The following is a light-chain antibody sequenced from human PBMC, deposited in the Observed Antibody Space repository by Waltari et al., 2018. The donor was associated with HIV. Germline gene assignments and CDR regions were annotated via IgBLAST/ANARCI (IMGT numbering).Light chain of an antibody. V-gene: IGLV2-8*01. Sequence: QSALTQPPSASGSLGQSVTISCIGYSCDIGAYDSVSWYHQLPHNAPTLLLYEVTNRHSCVPARYSGSRSGNTSFLTVSGLQPNDTAACFCSSYGDNNWVLFGGGTNLTVL. J-gene: IGLJ2*01. CDR2: EVT. CDR1: SCDIGAYDS. CDR3: SSYGDNNWVL.